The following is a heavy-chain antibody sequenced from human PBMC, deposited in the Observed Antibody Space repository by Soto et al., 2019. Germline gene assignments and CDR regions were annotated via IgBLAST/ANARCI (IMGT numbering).Heavy chain of an antibody. Sequence: AAVKVSCKSSGYTFTSYGISWVRQAPGQGLEWMGWISAYNGNTNYAQKLQGRVTMTTDTSTSTAYMELRSLRSDDTAVYYVARVLGPVLLWFGSPGECMDVWGKGT. D-gene: IGHD3-10*01. CDR2: ISAYNGNT. CDR1: GYTFTSYG. J-gene: IGHJ6*04. V-gene: IGHV1-18*01. CDR3: ARVLGPVLLWFGSPGECMDV.